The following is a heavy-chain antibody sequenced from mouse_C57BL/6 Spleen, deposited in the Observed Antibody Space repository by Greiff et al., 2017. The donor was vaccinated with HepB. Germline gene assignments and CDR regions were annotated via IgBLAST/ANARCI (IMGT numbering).Heavy chain of an antibody. CDR3: ARRGRLCRGFAY. V-gene: IGHV1-55*01. CDR1: GYTFTSYW. D-gene: IGHD2-4*01. Sequence: QVQLQQPGAELVKPGASVKMSCKASGYTFTSYWITWVKQRPGQGLEWIGDIYPGSGSTNYNEKFKSKATLTVDTSSSTAYMQLSSLTSEDSAVYYCARRGRLCRGFAYWGQGTLVTVSA. J-gene: IGHJ3*01. CDR2: IYPGSGST.